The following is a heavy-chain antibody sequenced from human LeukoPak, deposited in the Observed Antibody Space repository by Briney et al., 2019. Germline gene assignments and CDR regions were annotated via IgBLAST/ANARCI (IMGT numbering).Heavy chain of an antibody. CDR2: INPNSGGT. V-gene: IGHV1-2*02. CDR1: GYTCTGYY. Sequence: ASVKVSCEASGYTCTGYYMHWVRQASGQGLEWMGWINPNSGGTNYAQKFQGRVTMTRDTSISTAYMELSRLRSDDTAVYYCARDQSDSSGYDDWGQGTLVTVSS. J-gene: IGHJ4*02. D-gene: IGHD3-22*01. CDR3: ARDQSDSSGYDD.